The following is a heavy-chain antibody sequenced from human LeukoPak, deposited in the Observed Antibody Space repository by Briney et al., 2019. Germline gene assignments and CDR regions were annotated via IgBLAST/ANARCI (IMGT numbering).Heavy chain of an antibody. V-gene: IGHV1-46*01. D-gene: IGHD1-26*01. J-gene: IGHJ4*02. CDR2: VNPSGGAT. CDR3: ARDVGATYHFDY. CDR1: GYTFTSYY. Sequence: GASVKLSCKASGYTFTSYYIHWVRQAPAQGLEWMGIVNPSGGATSYAQEFQGRVTMTRDTSTATVYMELSSLRSEDTAVYYCARDVGATYHFDYWGQGTVVTVSS.